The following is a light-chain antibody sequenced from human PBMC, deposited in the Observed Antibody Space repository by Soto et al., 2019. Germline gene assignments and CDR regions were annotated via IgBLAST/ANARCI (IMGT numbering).Light chain of an antibody. Sequence: EVVLTQSPGTLSLSPGGRATLSCRASQSVSRRLAWYQQRPGQSPRLLISGASMRASGVPVRFIGSGSGTDFTLTITRLEPEDFAMYYCQQYGSSVFTFGQGTRLEIK. CDR1: QSVSRR. CDR2: GAS. J-gene: IGKJ5*01. CDR3: QQYGSSVFT. V-gene: IGKV3-20*01.